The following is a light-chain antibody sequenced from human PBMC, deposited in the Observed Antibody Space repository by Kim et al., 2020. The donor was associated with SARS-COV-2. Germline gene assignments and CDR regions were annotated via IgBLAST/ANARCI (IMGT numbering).Light chain of an antibody. CDR2: GAS. CDR3: QQYGSSLYT. V-gene: IGKV3-20*01. Sequence: LSQGERTTLRCRASQSVSSSYLAWYQQKPGQAPRLLIYGASSRATGIPDRFSGSGSGTDFTLTISRLEPEDFAVYYCQQYGSSLYTFGQGTKLEI. CDR1: QSVSSSY. J-gene: IGKJ2*01.